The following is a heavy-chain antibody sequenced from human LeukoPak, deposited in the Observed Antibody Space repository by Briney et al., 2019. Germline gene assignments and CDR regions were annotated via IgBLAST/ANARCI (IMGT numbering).Heavy chain of an antibody. CDR2: IYSGGIT. CDR1: GFTVSGNY. D-gene: IGHD3-16*01. CDR3: ASGPTYDYVRVILY. V-gene: IGHV3-53*05. J-gene: IGHJ4*02. Sequence: GGSLTLSCAVSGFTVSGNYMTWVRQAPGKGLEWVSVIYSGGITYYRDSVKGRFTISRDTSKNTVYLQMDSLRPEDTAVYYCASGPTYDYVRVILYWGQGTLVTVSS.